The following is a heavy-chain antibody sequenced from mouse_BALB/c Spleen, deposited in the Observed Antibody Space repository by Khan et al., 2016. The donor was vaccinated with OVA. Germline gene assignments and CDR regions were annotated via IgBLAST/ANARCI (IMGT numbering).Heavy chain of an antibody. CDR2: VDPFSAVT. J-gene: IGHJ3*01. CDR1: GYSFTSYY. Sequence: VQLQQSGPELMKPGASVKISCKASGYSFTSYYIHWVMQSRGQSLEWIGYVDPFSAVTTYNQKFKGKATLTVDKSSSTAYIHLSNLTSEDSAVYYCTRHGYVAWFNYWGQGTLVTVSA. D-gene: IGHD2-2*01. CDR3: TRHGYVAWFNY. V-gene: IGHV1-31*01.